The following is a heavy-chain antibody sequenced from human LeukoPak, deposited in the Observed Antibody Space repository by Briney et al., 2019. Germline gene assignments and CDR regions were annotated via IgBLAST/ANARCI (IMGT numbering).Heavy chain of an antibody. CDR2: INHSGST. V-gene: IGHV4-34*01. CDR1: GGSFSGYY. CDR3: ARGGRHYGSGSYRWFDP. J-gene: IGHJ5*02. Sequence: SETLSLTCAVYGGSFSGYYWSWIRQPPGKGLEWIGEINHSGSTNYNPSLKSRVTISVDTSKNQFSLKLSSVTAADTAVYYCARGGRHYGSGSYRWFDPWGQGTLVTVSS. D-gene: IGHD3-10*01.